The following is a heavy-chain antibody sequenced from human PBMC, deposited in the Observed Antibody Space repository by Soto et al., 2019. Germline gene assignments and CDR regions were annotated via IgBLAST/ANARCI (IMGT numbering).Heavy chain of an antibody. CDR2: IIPMFGTS. D-gene: IGHD3-10*01. CDR1: GGTFSNYA. J-gene: IGHJ6*02. Sequence: VASVKVSCKASGGTFSNYAISWVRQAPGQGLEWVGGIIPMFGTSNYAQNFQGRVSITADESTSTAYMELSSLRSEDTAVYYCARGVRTGFYGMDVWGQGTTVTVSS. CDR3: ARGVRTGFYGMDV. V-gene: IGHV1-69*13.